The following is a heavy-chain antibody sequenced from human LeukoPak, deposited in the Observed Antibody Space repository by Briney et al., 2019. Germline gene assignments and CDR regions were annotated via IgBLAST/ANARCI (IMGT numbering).Heavy chain of an antibody. CDR1: GYSISSGYY. CDR3: ARARGLTVFDY. CDR2: IYHSGST. D-gene: IGHD1-20*01. J-gene: IGHJ4*02. Sequence: KPSETLSLTCTVSGYSISSGYYWGWIRPPPGKGLEWIGSIYHSGSTYYNPSLKSRVTISVDTSKNQFSLKLSSVTAADTAVYYCARARGLTVFDYWGQGTLVTVSS. V-gene: IGHV4-38-2*02.